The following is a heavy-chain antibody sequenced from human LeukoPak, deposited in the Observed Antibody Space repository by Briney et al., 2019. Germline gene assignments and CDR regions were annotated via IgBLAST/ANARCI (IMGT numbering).Heavy chain of an antibody. CDR2: FHSSWYT. J-gene: IGHJ5*02. CDR1: GGSVSSNY. CDR3: AGLQREDGGNADFWNGYDH. Sequence: PSETLSLTCTVSGGSVSSNYWAWIRQPPGQGLEWIAYFHSSWYTHSHPFLRSRVTISVDTPKNEFSLKVTSVTAADTAVYYCAGLQREDGGNADFWNGYDHWGQGSLVTVSS. D-gene: IGHD3-3*01. V-gene: IGHV4-4*09.